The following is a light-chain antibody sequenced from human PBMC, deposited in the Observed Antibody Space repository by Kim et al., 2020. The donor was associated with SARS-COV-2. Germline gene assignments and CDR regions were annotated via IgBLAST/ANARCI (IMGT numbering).Light chain of an antibody. CDR1: KLGDKY. CDR3: QAWDSSTVV. Sequence: SYELTQPPSVSVSPGQTASITCSGDKLGDKYACWYQQKPGQSPVLVIYQDSKRPSGIPERSSGSNSGYTATLTISGTQAMDEADYYCQAWDSSTVVFGGGTKLTVL. V-gene: IGLV3-1*01. CDR2: QDS. J-gene: IGLJ2*01.